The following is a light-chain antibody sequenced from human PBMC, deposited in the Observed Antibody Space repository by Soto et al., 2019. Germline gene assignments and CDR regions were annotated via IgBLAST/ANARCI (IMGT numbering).Light chain of an antibody. CDR3: QQCDRSPWT. J-gene: IGKJ1*01. V-gene: IGKV3-20*01. CDR2: GAS. Sequence: EIVLTQSPGTLSLSPGEGATLSCRASQTINSNYLVWFQQKPGQAPRLLIYGASSRATGIPDRFSGSGSGTDFTLTISSLEPEDFAVYYCQQCDRSPWTFGQGTKVDIK. CDR1: QTINSNY.